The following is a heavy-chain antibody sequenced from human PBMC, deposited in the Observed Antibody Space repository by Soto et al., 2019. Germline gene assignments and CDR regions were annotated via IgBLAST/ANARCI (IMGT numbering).Heavy chain of an antibody. J-gene: IGHJ6*02. CDR1: GGTFSSYA. V-gene: IGHV1-69*13. CDR3: ASSLWEAAADDYYYYGMDV. CDR2: IIPIFGTA. Sequence: RASLKVSCKASGGTFSSYAISWVRQAPGQGLEWMGGIIPIFGTANYAQKFQGRVTITADESTSTAYMELSSLRSEDTAVYYCASSLWEAAADDYYYYGMDVWDQGTTVTVSS. D-gene: IGHD6-13*01.